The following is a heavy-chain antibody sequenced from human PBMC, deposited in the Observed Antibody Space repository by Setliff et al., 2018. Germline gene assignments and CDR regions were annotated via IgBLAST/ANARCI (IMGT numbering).Heavy chain of an antibody. CDR2: ISPHTGNT. CDR3: ARRASSVTVTGYYFDS. CDR1: GYNFNGYY. V-gene: IGHV1-2*02. D-gene: IGHD6-19*01. Sequence: GASVKVSCKASGYNFNGYYLHWVRQAPGQGLEWLGWISPHTGNTNYAQNFQGRVTMTRDTSINTAYMELNSLRSDDTAFYYCARRASSVTVTGYYFDSWGQGTLVTVSS. J-gene: IGHJ4*02.